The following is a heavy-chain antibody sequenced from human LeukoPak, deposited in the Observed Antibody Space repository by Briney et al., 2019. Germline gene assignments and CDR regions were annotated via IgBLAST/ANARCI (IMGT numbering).Heavy chain of an antibody. CDR1: RFTFSTYT. J-gene: IGHJ6*02. D-gene: IGHD5-18*01. CDR3: ARGKDTSLGLYYYGMDV. CDR2: ISSSSIYI. Sequence: PGGSLRLSCAASRFTFSTYTMNWVRQAPGKGLEWVSFISSSSIYIYYADSVKGRFTISRDNAKNSLYLQMNSLRAEDTAVYYCARGKDTSLGLYYYGMDVWGQGTTVTVSS. V-gene: IGHV3-21*01.